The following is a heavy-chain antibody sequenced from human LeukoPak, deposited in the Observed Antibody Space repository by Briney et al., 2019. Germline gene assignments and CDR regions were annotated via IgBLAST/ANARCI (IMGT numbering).Heavy chain of an antibody. CDR1: GYTFTGYY. Sequence: GASVKVSCKASGYTFTGYYMHWVRQAPGQGLEWVGWINPNSGGTNYAQKFQGRVTMTRDTSISTAYMELSRLRSDDTAVYYCARARHSSGWYRASWFDPWGQGTLVTVSS. J-gene: IGHJ5*02. CDR2: INPNSGGT. CDR3: ARARHSSGWYRASWFDP. V-gene: IGHV1-2*02. D-gene: IGHD6-19*01.